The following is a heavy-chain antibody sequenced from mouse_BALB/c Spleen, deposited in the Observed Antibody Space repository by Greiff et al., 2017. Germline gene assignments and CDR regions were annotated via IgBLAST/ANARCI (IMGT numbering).Heavy chain of an antibody. J-gene: IGHJ2*01. Sequence: VQRVESGPGLVQPSQSLSITCTVSGFSLTGYGVHWVRQSPGKGLEWLGVIWSGGSTDYNAAFISRLSISKDNSKSQVFFKMNSLQADDTAIYYCASFPYGYYFDYWGQGTTLTVSS. CDR3: ASFPYGYYFDY. V-gene: IGHV2-4-1*01. CDR1: GFSLTGYG. D-gene: IGHD1-2*01. CDR2: IWSGGST.